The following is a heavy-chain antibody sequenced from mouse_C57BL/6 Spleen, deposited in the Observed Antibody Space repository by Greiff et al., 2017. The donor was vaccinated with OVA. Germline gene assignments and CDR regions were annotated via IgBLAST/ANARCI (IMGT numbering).Heavy chain of an antibody. V-gene: IGHV3-6*01. CDR1: GYSITSGYY. CDR3: EGGGNFWYFDV. Sequence: VQLQQSGPGLVKPSQSLSLTCSVTGYSITSGYYWNWIRQFPGNKLEWMGYISYDGSNNYNPSLKNRISITRDTSKNQFFLKLNSVTTEDTATYYCEGGGNFWYFDVWGTGTTVTVSS. CDR2: ISYDGSN. J-gene: IGHJ1*03. D-gene: IGHD2-1*01.